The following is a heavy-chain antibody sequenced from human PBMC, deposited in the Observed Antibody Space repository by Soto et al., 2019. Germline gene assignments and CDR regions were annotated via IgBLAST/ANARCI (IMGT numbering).Heavy chain of an antibody. J-gene: IGHJ4*02. V-gene: IGHV4-59*01. CDR1: GGSISSYC. Sequence: ASETLSLTCTVSGGSISSYCWSWIRQPPGKGLEWIGYIYYSGSTNYNPSLKSRGTISVDTSKNQFSLKLSSVTAADTAVYYCARGTSYYYDSSGYWFFDYWGQGTLVTVSS. CDR2: IYYSGST. CDR3: ARGTSYYYDSSGYWFFDY. D-gene: IGHD3-22*01.